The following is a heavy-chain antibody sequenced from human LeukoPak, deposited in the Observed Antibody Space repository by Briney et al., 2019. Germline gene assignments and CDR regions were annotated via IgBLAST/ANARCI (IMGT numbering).Heavy chain of an antibody. CDR2: VARDGRAK. Sequence: GGSLRLSCAASGFTFSNPGMHSVRQAPGKGLEWVSVVARDGRAKFYADSVKGQFTLSRDNSKNMFFLQMNVLTVEDTAIYYCAREATWGQWYFVHWGQGTPVSVSS. J-gene: IGHJ4*02. D-gene: IGHD6-19*01. CDR1: GFTFSNPG. CDR3: AREATWGQWYFVH. V-gene: IGHV3-30*03.